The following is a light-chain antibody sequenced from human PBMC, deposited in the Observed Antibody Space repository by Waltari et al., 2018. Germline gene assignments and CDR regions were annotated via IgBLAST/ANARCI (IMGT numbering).Light chain of an antibody. CDR1: SSDVGGYNS. J-gene: IGLJ3*02. Sequence: QSALTQPASVSGSPGQSITISCTGTSSDVGGYNSVSWYQQHPGKAPKLMLYDGTKRPSGVSDRFSGSKSGNTASLTISGLQAEDEADYYCNSYTSSSTLWVFGGGTKLTVL. CDR2: DGT. V-gene: IGLV2-14*01. CDR3: NSYTSSSTLWV.